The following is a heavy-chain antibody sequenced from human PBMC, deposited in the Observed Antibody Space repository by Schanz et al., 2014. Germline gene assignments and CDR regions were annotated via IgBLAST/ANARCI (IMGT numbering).Heavy chain of an antibody. J-gene: IGHJ4*02. CDR1: GFTFSIYA. CDR2: ISHDGYST. V-gene: IGHV3-64D*06. Sequence: EVQLVESGGGLVQPGGSLRLSCSASGFTFSIYAMHWVRQAPGKGLEYVSAISHDGYSTYYADSVKGRFTISSDNSKSTLYLQMSSLRAEDTAVYYCAKSQGSSFDSWGQGTLVNVSS. CDR3: AKSQGSSFDS. D-gene: IGHD6-13*01.